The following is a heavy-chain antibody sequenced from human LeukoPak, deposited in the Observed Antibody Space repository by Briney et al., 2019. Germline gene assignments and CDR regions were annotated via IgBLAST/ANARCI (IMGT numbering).Heavy chain of an antibody. J-gene: IGHJ4*02. Sequence: ASVKVSCKASGYTFTSYYMHWVRQAPGQGLEWMGIINPSGGSTSYAQKLQGRVTMTRDTSTSTVYMELSSLRSEDTAVYYCAREEQWLVHDYWGQGTLVTVSS. CDR2: INPSGGST. CDR3: AREEQWLVHDY. V-gene: IGHV1-46*01. D-gene: IGHD6-19*01. CDR1: GYTFTSYY.